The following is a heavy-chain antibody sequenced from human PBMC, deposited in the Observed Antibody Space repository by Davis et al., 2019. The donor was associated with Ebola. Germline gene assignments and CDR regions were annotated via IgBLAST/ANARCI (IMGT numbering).Heavy chain of an antibody. J-gene: IGHJ6*02. Sequence: PGGSLRLSCAASGFTFSSYGMHWVRQAPGKGLEWVAVIWYDGSNKYYADSVKGRFTISRDNSKNTLYLQMNSLRAEDTAVYYCARGPDCSSTSCYDYYGMDVWGQGTTVTVSS. CDR1: GFTFSSYG. D-gene: IGHD2-2*01. V-gene: IGHV3-33*01. CDR2: IWYDGSNK. CDR3: ARGPDCSSTSCYDYYGMDV.